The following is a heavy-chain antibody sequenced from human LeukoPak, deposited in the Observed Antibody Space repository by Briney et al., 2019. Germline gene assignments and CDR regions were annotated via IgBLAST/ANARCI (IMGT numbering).Heavy chain of an antibody. CDR2: VRGGGHNT. D-gene: IGHD3-22*01. Sequence: PGGSLLLSCVASGFPFCSYAMSSVRRAPGKGLERVSVVRGGGHNTYYADSVKGRFTMSRDNSKRTVYLQMNSVRAEDTAVYYCAKEVTYDSSGYSYRYWGQGTLVTVSS. CDR1: GFPFCSYA. CDR3: AKEVTYDSSGYSYRY. J-gene: IGHJ4*02. V-gene: IGHV3-23*01.